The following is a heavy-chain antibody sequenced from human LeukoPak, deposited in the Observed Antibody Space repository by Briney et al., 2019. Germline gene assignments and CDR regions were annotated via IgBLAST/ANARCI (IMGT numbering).Heavy chain of an antibody. D-gene: IGHD2-8*02. CDR1: GGSINSYY. CDR3: ARTLLCRLFDY. J-gene: IGHJ4*02. V-gene: IGHV4-59*08. Sequence: KPSETLSLTCAVSGGSINSYYWSWIRQPPGKGLEWIGYIHYSGTTNYNPSLKSRVTISVDTSKNQFSLKLSSVTAADTAVYYCARTLLCRLFDYWGQGAGDTVSS. CDR2: IHYSGTT.